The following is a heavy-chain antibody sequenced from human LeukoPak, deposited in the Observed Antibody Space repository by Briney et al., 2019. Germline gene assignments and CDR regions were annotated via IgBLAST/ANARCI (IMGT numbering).Heavy chain of an antibody. V-gene: IGHV4-59*01. Sequence: SETLSLTCTVSDGSISNYNWNWIRQPPGKGLEWIGYIYYSGSTNYNPSLKSRVTISVDTSKNQFSLKLSSVTAADTAVYYCARGSWFDYWGQGTLVTVSS. CDR2: IYYSGST. D-gene: IGHD3-10*01. CDR1: DGSISNYN. CDR3: ARGSWFDY. J-gene: IGHJ4*02.